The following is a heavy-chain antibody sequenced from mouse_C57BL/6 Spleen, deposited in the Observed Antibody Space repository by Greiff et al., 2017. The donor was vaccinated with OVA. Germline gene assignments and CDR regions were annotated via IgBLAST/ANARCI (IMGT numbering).Heavy chain of an antibody. Sequence: VQLQQSGPELVKPGASVKISCKASGYAFSSPWMNWVKQRPGKGLEWIGRIYPGDGDTNYNGKFKGKATLTADKSSSTAYMQLSSLTSEDSAVYLYAGYYGNFWLAYWGQGTLVTVSA. CDR1: GYAFSSPW. J-gene: IGHJ3*01. CDR2: IYPGDGDT. V-gene: IGHV1-82*01. CDR3: AGYYGNFWLAY. D-gene: IGHD2-1*01.